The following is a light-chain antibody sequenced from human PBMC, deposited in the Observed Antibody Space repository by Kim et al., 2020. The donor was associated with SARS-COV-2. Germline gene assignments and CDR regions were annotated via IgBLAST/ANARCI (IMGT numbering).Light chain of an antibody. CDR3: QQRSSWPPT. Sequence: FSPGEIATLSCRSSHSIGNSLAWYQQKPGQTPRLLIHDASNGATDIPARFSGSGSGTDFTLTISSLEPEDFAVYFCQQRSSWPPTFGQGTRLEIK. CDR1: HSIGNS. CDR2: DAS. J-gene: IGKJ5*01. V-gene: IGKV3-11*01.